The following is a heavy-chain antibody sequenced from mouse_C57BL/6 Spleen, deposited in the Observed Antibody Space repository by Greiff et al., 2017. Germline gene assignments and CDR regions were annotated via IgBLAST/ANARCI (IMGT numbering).Heavy chain of an antibody. D-gene: IGHD2-5*01. Sequence: EVKLMESGPGLVKPSQSLSLTCSVTGYSITSGYYWNWIRQFPGNKLEWMGYISYDGSNNYNPSLKNRISITRDTSKNQFFLKLNSVTTEDTATYYCARDSNYFYYFDYWGQGTTLTVSS. CDR1: GYSITSGYY. V-gene: IGHV3-6*01. CDR2: ISYDGSN. CDR3: ARDSNYFYYFDY. J-gene: IGHJ2*01.